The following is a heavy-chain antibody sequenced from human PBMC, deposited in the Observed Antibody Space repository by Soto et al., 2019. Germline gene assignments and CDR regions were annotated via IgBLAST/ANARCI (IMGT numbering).Heavy chain of an antibody. J-gene: IGHJ6*02. CDR2: INPISGDT. Sequence: PWASVKVSCKASGYTFTGHYIRWVRQAPGQGLEWMGWINPISGDTEYAQKFQGRVTMTRDTSISTAYMDLRSLISDDTAVYYCARVRRSPYAMDVWGQGTTVTVSS. CDR3: ARVRRSPYAMDV. V-gene: IGHV1-2*02. CDR1: GYTFTGHY. D-gene: IGHD2-2*01.